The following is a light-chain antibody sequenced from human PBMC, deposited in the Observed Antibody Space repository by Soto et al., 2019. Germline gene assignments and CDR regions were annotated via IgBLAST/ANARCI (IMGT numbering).Light chain of an antibody. J-gene: IGKJ1*01. CDR3: QQYGSSPWT. Sequence: AIQLTQTPSCLSASVGDRVTITLRASQDISSYLAWYQQKPGKAPKLLIYKASTLKSGVPSRFSGSGSGTDFTLTISRLEPEDFAVYYCQQYGSSPWTFGQGTKVDIK. CDR2: KAS. V-gene: IGKV1-13*02. CDR1: QDISSY.